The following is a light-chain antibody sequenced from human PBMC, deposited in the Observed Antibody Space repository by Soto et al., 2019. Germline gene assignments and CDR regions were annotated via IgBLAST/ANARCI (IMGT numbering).Light chain of an antibody. V-gene: IGKV3-11*01. CDR1: QSVSDY. Sequence: EIVLTQSPATLSLSPGERATLSCRASQSVSDYLAWYQQKPGQAPRLLIYDASNRATGVPARFSGSGSGPDFTLTISSLAPEDFAFYYCQQRGSWPREFTFGQGTRLEIK. CDR3: QQRGSWPREFT. CDR2: DAS. J-gene: IGKJ5*01.